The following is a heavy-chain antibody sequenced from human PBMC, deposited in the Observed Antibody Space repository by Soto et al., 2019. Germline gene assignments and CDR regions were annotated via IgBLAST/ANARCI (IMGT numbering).Heavy chain of an antibody. CDR3: AKDLLRFLEWLLYMSPSGGDY. D-gene: IGHD3-3*01. CDR1: GFTFSSYA. CDR2: ISGSGGST. V-gene: IGHV3-23*01. J-gene: IGHJ4*02. Sequence: GGSLRLSCAASGFTFSSYAMSWVRQAPGKGLEWVSAISGSGGSTYYADSVKGRFTISRDNSKNTLYLQMNSLRAEDTAVYYCAKDLLRFLEWLLYMSPSGGDYWGQGTLDTVSS.